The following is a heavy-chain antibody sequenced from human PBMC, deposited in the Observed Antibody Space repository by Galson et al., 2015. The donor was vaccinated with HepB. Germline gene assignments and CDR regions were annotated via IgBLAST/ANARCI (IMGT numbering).Heavy chain of an antibody. D-gene: IGHD3-10*01. CDR1: GYSFTAYG. V-gene: IGHV1-18*04. CDR3: ARDQRELEPTLRFDP. J-gene: IGHJ5*02. Sequence: SVKVSCKASGYSFTAYGISWVRQAPGQGLEWMGWIGTYNGNTNYAQKFQGRVTMTTDRRTSTAYMELTSLTYDDTAVYYCARDQRELEPTLRFDPWGQGTLVTVS. CDR2: IGTYNGNT.